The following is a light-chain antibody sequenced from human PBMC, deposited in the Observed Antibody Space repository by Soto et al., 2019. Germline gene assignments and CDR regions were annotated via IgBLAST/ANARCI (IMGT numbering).Light chain of an antibody. CDR1: NMGSKS. Sequence: SYELTQPTSVSVAPGQTARITCGGNNMGSKSVHWYQQKPGQAPVLVVYDDSDRPSGIPERFSGSISGNTATLTIGRVEAGDEADYYCQVWDSGTDHVVFGGGTKLTVL. CDR2: DDS. CDR3: QVWDSGTDHVV. J-gene: IGLJ2*01. V-gene: IGLV3-21*02.